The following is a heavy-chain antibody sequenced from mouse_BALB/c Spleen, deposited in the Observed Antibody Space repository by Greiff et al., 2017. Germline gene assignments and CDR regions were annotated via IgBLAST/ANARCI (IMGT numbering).Heavy chain of an antibody. J-gene: IGHJ4*01. D-gene: IGHD2-1*01. Sequence: EVQLVESGGDLVKPGGSLKLSCAASGFTFSSYGMSWVRQTPDKRLEWVATISSGGSYTYYPDSVKGRFTISRDNAKNTLYLQMSSLKSEDTAMYYCARDGGKDAMDYWGQGTSVTVSS. CDR3: ARDGGKDAMDY. V-gene: IGHV5-6*01. CDR1: GFTFSSYG. CDR2: ISSGGSYT.